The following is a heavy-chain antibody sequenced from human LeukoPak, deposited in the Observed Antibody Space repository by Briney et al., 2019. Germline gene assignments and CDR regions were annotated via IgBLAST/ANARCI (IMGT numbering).Heavy chain of an antibody. CDR3: AKGDYYDSSGYDY. V-gene: IGHV3-23*01. Sequence: GGSLRLSCAASGFTFSSYAMSWVRQAPGKGLEWVSAISGSGGSTYYADSVKGRFTISRDNSKNTLYLQMDSLRAEDTAVYYCAKGDYYDSSGYDYWGQGTLVTVSS. J-gene: IGHJ4*02. CDR2: ISGSGGST. CDR1: GFTFSSYA. D-gene: IGHD3-22*01.